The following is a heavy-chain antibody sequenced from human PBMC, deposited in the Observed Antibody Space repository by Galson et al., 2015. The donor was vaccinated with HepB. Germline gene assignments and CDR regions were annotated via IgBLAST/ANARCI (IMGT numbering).Heavy chain of an antibody. V-gene: IGHV5-51*01. Sequence: QSGAEVKKPGESLKISCKGSGYSFASYWIGWVRQMPGKGLEWMGIIYPGDSDTRYSPSFQGQVTISADKSISTAYLQWSSLKASDTAMYYCASPLLGYSGSYGFDYWGQGTLVTVSS. J-gene: IGHJ4*02. CDR3: ASPLLGYSGSYGFDY. CDR2: IYPGDSDT. CDR1: GYSFASYW. D-gene: IGHD1-26*01.